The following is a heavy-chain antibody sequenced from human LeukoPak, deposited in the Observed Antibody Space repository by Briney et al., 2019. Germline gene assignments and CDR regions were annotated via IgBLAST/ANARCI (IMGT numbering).Heavy chain of an antibody. V-gene: IGHV1-2*02. Sequence: ASVKVSCKAFGYTFTGFYIHWVRQAPGQGLEYMGWINPNSGSRNYAQMFQGRVTMTRDTSISTAYMEMSSLTSDDTAVYYCARSARHCNNGVCFTDYYIDLWGKGTTVIVSS. CDR3: ARSARHCNNGVCFTDYYIDL. CDR1: GYTFTGFY. CDR2: INPNSGSR. D-gene: IGHD2-8*01. J-gene: IGHJ6*03.